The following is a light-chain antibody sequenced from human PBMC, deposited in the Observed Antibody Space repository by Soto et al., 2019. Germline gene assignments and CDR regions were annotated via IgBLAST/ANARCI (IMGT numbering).Light chain of an antibody. CDR3: VLFMGSGTWV. V-gene: IGLV8-61*01. J-gene: IGLJ2*01. Sequence: QTVVTQEPSVSVSPGGTVTLTCGLSSGSVSTSYYPGWYQQTPGQAPRTLIYNTNTRSSGVPDRFSGSILGTKAALTITGAQADDEYDYYCVLFMGSGTWVFGGGTKLTVL. CDR1: SGSVSTSYY. CDR2: NTN.